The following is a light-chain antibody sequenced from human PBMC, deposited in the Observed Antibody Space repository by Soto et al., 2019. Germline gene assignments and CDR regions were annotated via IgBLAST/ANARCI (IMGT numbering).Light chain of an antibody. V-gene: IGKV1-5*03. J-gene: IGKJ3*01. CDR3: QHYNSYSEFS. CDR1: QSINNW. Sequence: DIQMTQSPPTLSASVGDRVTITCRASQSINNWLAWYQQKPGKAPKLLIYKASTLENGVPSRFSGSGSGTEFTLTIGCLQTDDFATYYCQHYNSYSEFSFGPGTKVDIK. CDR2: KAS.